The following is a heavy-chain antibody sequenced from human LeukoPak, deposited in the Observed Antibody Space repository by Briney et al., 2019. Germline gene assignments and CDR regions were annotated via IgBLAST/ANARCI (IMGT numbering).Heavy chain of an antibody. V-gene: IGHV4-31*03. J-gene: IGHJ4*02. CDR3: ARNADMYYYVDN. Sequence: SETLSLTCTVSSGSISSSGYYCSWIRQHPGKGLEWIGCIYYSGSTYYNPSLKSRVTISVDTSKNQFSLSLSSVTAAATAVYYCARNADMYYYVDNWGQGTLVTVSS. CDR2: IYYSGST. D-gene: IGHD3-10*01. CDR1: SGSISSSGYY.